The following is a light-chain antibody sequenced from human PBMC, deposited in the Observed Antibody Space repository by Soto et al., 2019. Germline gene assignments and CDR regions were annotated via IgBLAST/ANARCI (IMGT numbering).Light chain of an antibody. Sequence: QSLLTQPASVSGSPGQSITISCTGNSNDIGHYNYVSWYQQHPGNAPKLMIYDVSIRASGVSDRFSGSKSGNTASLTISGLQAEDEADYHCCSYTTTTSRVFGTGTKVTVL. CDR3: CSYTTTTSRV. V-gene: IGLV2-14*03. J-gene: IGLJ1*01. CDR2: DVS. CDR1: SNDIGHYNY.